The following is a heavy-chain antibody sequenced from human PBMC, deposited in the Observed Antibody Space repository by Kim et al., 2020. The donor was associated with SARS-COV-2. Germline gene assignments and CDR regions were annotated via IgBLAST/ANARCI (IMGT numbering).Heavy chain of an antibody. D-gene: IGHD1-26*01. J-gene: IGHJ3*02. V-gene: IGHV3-23*01. Sequence: VKGRFTISRDNSKNTLYLQMNSLRAEDTAVYYCAKVSGSNLRGGIDAFDIWGQGTMVTVSS. CDR3: AKVSGSNLRGGIDAFDI.